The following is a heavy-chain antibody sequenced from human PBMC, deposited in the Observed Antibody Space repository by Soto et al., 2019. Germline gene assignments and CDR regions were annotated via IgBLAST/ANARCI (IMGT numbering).Heavy chain of an antibody. D-gene: IGHD2-15*01. Sequence: GGSLRLSCAASGFNFNSCTINWVRQAPGKRLEWLSSISSSGYIFSTDSVRGRFTISRDNAKNSVCLQINSLRAEDTAVYLCARDCSGGSCYPGMDVWGQGTTVTVSS. CDR2: ISSSGYI. CDR1: GFNFNSCT. CDR3: ARDCSGGSCYPGMDV. J-gene: IGHJ6*02. V-gene: IGHV3-21*01.